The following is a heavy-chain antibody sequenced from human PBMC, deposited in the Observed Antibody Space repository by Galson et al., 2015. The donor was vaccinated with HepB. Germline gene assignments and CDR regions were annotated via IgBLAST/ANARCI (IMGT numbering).Heavy chain of an antibody. CDR2: IYYSGST. CDR3: ARDRRDYDFWSGYSRGLFFDP. CDR1: GGSISSYY. V-gene: IGHV4-59*01. J-gene: IGHJ5*02. Sequence: ETLSLTCTVSGGSISSYYWSWIRQPPGKGLEWIGYIYYSGSTNYNPSLKSRVTISVDTSKNQFSLKLSSVTAADTAVYYCARDRRDYDFWSGYSRGLFFDPWGQGTLVTVSS. D-gene: IGHD3-3*01.